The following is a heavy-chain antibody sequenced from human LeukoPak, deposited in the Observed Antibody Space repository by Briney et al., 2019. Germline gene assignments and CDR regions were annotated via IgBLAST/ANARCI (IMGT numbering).Heavy chain of an antibody. CDR2: ISSSSSTI. J-gene: IGHJ4*02. CDR3: ARGHDFWSGYYSYYFDY. V-gene: IGHV3-48*02. Sequence: GGSLRLSCAASGFTFSSYSMNWVRQAPGKGLEWVSYISSSSSTIYYADSVKGRFTISRDNAKNSLYLQMNSLRDEDTAVYYCARGHDFWSGYYSYYFDYWGQGTLVTVSS. CDR1: GFTFSSYS. D-gene: IGHD3-3*01.